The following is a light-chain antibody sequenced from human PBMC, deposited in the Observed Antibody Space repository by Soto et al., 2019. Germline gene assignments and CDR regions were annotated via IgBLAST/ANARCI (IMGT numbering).Light chain of an antibody. Sequence: EIQMTQSPSSLSASVGDRVTITCRASQNIRRYLNWYQQKPGKAPKLLIYAASTLQSGVPSRFSGSGSGTDFTLAISSLQHEDFATYYCQQSYSTPLGFGQGTRLDIK. J-gene: IGKJ5*01. CDR1: QNIRRY. CDR3: QQSYSTPLG. V-gene: IGKV1-39*01. CDR2: AAS.